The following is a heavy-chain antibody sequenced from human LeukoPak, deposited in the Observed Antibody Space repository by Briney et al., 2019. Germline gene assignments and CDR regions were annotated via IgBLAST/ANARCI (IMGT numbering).Heavy chain of an antibody. CDR1: GYSISSGYY. J-gene: IGHJ4*02. Sequence: SETLSLTCTVSGYSISSGYYWGWIRQPPGKGLEWIGSIYHSGSTYYNPSLKSRVTISVDTSKNQFSLKLSSVTAADTAVYYCARHRYYYGSGSYPTSDFDYWGQGTLVTVSS. V-gene: IGHV4-38-2*02. CDR2: IYHSGST. CDR3: ARHRYYYGSGSYPTSDFDY. D-gene: IGHD3-10*01.